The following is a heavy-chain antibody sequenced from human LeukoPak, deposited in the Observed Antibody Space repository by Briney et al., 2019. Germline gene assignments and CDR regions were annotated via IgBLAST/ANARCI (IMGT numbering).Heavy chain of an antibody. D-gene: IGHD2-21*02. J-gene: IGHJ1*01. V-gene: IGHV3-7*01. CDR2: INPDGRDT. CDR1: GFTFNRCW. Sequence: VGSLRLSCVVSGFTFNRCWMNWVRQAPGKGLEWVAHINPDGRDTYYVDSVKGRFTISRDNAQNSMYLQMNSLRVEDTAVYYCTSWGDTTAEYFQRWGQGTLVTVSS. CDR3: TSWGDTTAEYFQR.